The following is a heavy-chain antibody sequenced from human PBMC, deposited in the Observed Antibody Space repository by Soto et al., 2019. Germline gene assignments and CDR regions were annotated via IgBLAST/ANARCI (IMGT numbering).Heavy chain of an antibody. D-gene: IGHD5-12*01. CDR3: AAHSGYDYYYYGMDV. Sequence: PSETLSLTCSVSGGSISSGYYYWSWIRQPPGKGLEWIGYIYYSGSTNYNPSLKSRVTISVDTSKNQFSLKLSSVTAADTAVYYCAAHSGYDYYYYGMDVWGQGTTVTVSS. J-gene: IGHJ6*02. CDR2: IYYSGST. CDR1: GGSISSGYYY. V-gene: IGHV4-61*01.